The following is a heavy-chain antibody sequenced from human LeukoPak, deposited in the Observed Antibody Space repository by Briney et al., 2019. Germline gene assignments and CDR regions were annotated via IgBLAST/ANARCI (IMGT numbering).Heavy chain of an antibody. D-gene: IGHD3-10*01. Sequence: GGSLRLSCAASGFTFSSYGMHWVRQAPGKGLEWVAVISYDGSNKYYADSVKGRFTISRDNCKNTLYLQMNSLRAEDTAVYYCAKVLSGVLWFGELNWGQGTLVTVSS. CDR1: GFTFSSYG. CDR2: ISYDGSNK. V-gene: IGHV3-30*18. J-gene: IGHJ4*02. CDR3: AKVLSGVLWFGELN.